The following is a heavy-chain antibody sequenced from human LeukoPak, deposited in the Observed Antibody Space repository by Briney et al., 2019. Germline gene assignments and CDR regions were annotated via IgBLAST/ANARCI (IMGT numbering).Heavy chain of an antibody. CDR1: GGTFSSYA. CDR2: IIPIFGTA. V-gene: IGHV1-69*05. CDR3: ARDKMYSSGWALDY. Sequence: SVKVSCKASGGTFSSYAISWVRQAPGQGLEWMGGIIPIFGTANYAQKFQGRGTITTDESTSTAYMELSSLRSEDTAVYYCARDKMYSSGWALDYWGQGTLVTVSS. J-gene: IGHJ4*02. D-gene: IGHD6-19*01.